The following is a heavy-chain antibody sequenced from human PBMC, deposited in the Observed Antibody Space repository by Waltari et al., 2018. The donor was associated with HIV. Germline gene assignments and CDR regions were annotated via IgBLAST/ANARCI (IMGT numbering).Heavy chain of an antibody. V-gene: IGHV4-30-4*08. Sequence: QVQLQESGPGLVKTSQTLSLTCTVSGGSFSDGNYYWSWIRQRPGKGLEWVGYISYSGNTDYNPSLESRLTISVDSHKNHFSLRLSSMTAADTAVYYCARGTTLGNGIFDSWGQGTPVTVSS. CDR3: ARGTTLGNGIFDS. CDR1: GGSFSDGNYY. J-gene: IGHJ4*02. D-gene: IGHD3-16*01. CDR2: ISYSGNT.